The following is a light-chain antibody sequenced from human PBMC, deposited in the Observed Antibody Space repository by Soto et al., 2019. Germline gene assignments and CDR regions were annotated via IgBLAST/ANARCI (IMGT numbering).Light chain of an antibody. CDR2: DTS. J-gene: IGKJ2*01. CDR3: QHRSNWRMYT. Sequence: ELVLTQSPATLSLSPVERATLSCRASQSVAGYLAWYQQKPGQGPRLLIYDTSNRATGAPPRFSGSGSGTDFTLTISSLEPEDFAIYYCQHRSNWRMYTFGQGTKLEIK. V-gene: IGKV3-11*01. CDR1: QSVAGY.